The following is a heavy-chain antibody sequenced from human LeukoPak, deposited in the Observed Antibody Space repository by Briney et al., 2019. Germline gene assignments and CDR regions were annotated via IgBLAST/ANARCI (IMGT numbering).Heavy chain of an antibody. J-gene: IGHJ4*02. D-gene: IGHD5-24*01. CDR3: AKRGMTTSKEGFDF. Sequence: GGSLRLSCAASGFIFSSYAMSWVRQAPGKGLEWVSAVSDSGRSTYYADYVKGRFTISRDNSKNTLYLQMNSLRAEETAVYYCAKRGMTTSKEGFDFWGQGTLVTVSS. CDR1: GFIFSSYA. V-gene: IGHV3-23*01. CDR2: VSDSGRST.